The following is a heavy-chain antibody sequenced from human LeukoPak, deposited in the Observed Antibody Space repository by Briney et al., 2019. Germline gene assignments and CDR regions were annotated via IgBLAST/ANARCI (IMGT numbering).Heavy chain of an antibody. D-gene: IGHD3-10*01. CDR3: ARKITIVRGAGYYYYGMDV. V-gene: IGHV1-2*02. CDR1: GYTFTNYY. Sequence: ASVKVSCKASGYTFTNYYMHWVRQAPGQGLEWMGWINPNSGGTNYAQKFQGRVTMTRDTSISTAYMELSRLRSDDTAVYYCARKITIVRGAGYYYYGMDVWGQGTTVTVSS. CDR2: INPNSGGT. J-gene: IGHJ6*02.